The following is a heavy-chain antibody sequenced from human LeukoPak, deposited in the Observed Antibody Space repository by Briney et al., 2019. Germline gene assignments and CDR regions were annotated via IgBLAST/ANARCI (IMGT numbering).Heavy chain of an antibody. CDR1: GFTFGSYS. CDR3: AKGCSGDSCFSFDY. CDR2: ISSSGSTI. V-gene: IGHV3-48*01. J-gene: IGHJ4*02. D-gene: IGHD2-15*01. Sequence: GGSLRLSCAASGFTFGSYSMNWVRQAPGKGLEWVSYISSSGSTIYYADSVKGRFTISRDNAKNSLYLQMNSLRAEDTAVYYCAKGCSGDSCFSFDYWGQGTLVTVSS.